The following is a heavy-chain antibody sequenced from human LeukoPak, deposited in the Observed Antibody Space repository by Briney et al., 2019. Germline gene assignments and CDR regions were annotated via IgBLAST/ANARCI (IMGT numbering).Heavy chain of an antibody. CDR2: ISCSGSNR. D-gene: IGHD3-10*02. J-gene: IGHJ2*01. CDR1: GFTFTTYE. CDR3: ARDDVLSLGISFDL. V-gene: IGHV3-48*03. Sequence: SLRLSCAASGFTFTTYEMNWVRQAPGKRLEWVSYISCSGSNRLYADSVEGRFTISRDNHQHSLSLQMNSLRAEDTAVYYCARDDVLSLGISFDLWGRGTLVT.